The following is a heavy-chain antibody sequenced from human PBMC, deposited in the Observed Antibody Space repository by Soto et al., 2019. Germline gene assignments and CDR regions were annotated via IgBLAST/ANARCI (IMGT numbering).Heavy chain of an antibody. CDR3: ARESEDLTSNFDY. V-gene: IGHV3-21*06. CDR1: GFTFRTSA. Sequence: GGSLRLSCAASGFTFRTSAMHWVRQAPGKGLEWVASISSTTNYIYYGDSMKGRFTISRDNAKNSLYLEMNSLRAEDTAVYYCARESEDLTSNFDYWGQGTLVTVSS. CDR2: ISSTTNYI. J-gene: IGHJ4*02.